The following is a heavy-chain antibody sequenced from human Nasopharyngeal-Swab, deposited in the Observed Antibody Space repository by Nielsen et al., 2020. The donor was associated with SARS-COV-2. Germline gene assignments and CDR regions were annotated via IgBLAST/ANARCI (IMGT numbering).Heavy chain of an antibody. CDR2: IYYSGST. D-gene: IGHD2-2*01. V-gene: IGHV4-31*03. CDR3: ARGKEGVVPAALGMVFYYYHYIDV. J-gene: IGHJ6*03. Sequence: SETLSLTCSVSGGSISSGGYYWSGSRQHPGKGLEWNGYIYYSGSTYYNRSLKSRVTISVDTSKNQFALKLSSVTAADTAVYYCARGKEGVVPAALGMVFYYYHYIDVWGKGTTVTVSS. CDR1: GGSISSGGYY.